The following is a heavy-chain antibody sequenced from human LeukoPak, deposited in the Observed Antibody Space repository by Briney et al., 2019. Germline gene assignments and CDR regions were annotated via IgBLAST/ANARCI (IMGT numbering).Heavy chain of an antibody. CDR1: GGSIGSHY. J-gene: IGHJ3*02. CDR2: IYYSGTT. Sequence: SETLCLTCTVSGGSIGSHYWSWIRQPPGKGLEWIGYIYYSGTTNYNPSLKSRVTLSVDASKNHFSLKLSCVTGADTAVYYCARDYYDSRGEAFDIWGLGTMVTVSS. CDR3: ARDYYDSRGEAFDI. V-gene: IGHV4-59*11. D-gene: IGHD3-22*01.